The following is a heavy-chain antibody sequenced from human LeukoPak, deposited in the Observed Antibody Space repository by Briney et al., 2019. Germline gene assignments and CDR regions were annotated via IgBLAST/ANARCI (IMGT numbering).Heavy chain of an antibody. J-gene: IGHJ4*02. CDR2: ISSSSSYI. CDR1: GFTFSSYS. CDR3: AKDLSGYSYGSFDY. Sequence: GGSLRLSCAASGFTFSSYSMNWVRQAPGKGLEWVSSISSSSSYIYYADSVKGRFTISRDNSKNTLYLQMNSLRAEDTAVYYCAKDLSGYSYGSFDYWGQGTLVTVSS. V-gene: IGHV3-21*04. D-gene: IGHD5-18*01.